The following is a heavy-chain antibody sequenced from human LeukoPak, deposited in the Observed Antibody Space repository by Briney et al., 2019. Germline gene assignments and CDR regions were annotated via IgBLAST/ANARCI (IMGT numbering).Heavy chain of an antibody. CDR1: GFTFSSYS. D-gene: IGHD4-17*01. V-gene: IGHV3-21*01. J-gene: IGHJ4*02. CDR3: ARGTYSGYDQMTTVTFDY. CDR2: ISSRSYI. Sequence: GGSLRLSCAASGFTFSSYSMNWVRQAPGKGLEWVSSISSRSYIYYADSVKGRFTISRDNAKNSLYLQMNSLRAEDTAVYYCARGTYSGYDQMTTVTFDYWGQGTLVTVSS.